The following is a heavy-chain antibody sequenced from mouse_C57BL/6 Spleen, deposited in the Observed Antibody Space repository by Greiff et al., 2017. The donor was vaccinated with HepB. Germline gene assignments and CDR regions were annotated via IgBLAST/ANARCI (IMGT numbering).Heavy chain of an antibody. D-gene: IGHD1-1*01. CDR2: INPNNGGT. CDR3: ARIPNYYDSSYKYFEV. V-gene: IGHV1-18*01. Sequence: EVQLQQSGPELVKPGASVKIPCKASGYTFTDYNMDWVKQSHGKSLEWIGDINPNNGGTIYNQKFKGKATLTVDKSSSTAYMALRSLTSEDTAVYYCARIPNYYDSSYKYFEVWGTGTTVTVSS. CDR1: GYTFTDYN. J-gene: IGHJ1*03.